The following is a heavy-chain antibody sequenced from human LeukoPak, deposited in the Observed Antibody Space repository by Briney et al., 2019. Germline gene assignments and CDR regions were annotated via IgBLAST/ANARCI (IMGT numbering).Heavy chain of an antibody. CDR1: GYSISSGYF. CDR2: IYHSGST. Sequence: SETLSLTCTVSGYSISSGYFWGWIRPPPGKGLEWIGNIYHSGSTYYNPSLKSRVTISVDTSKNQFSLKLSSVTAADTAVYYXXRXTXXYYYLQSGAFDIWGQGTMVTVSS. V-gene: IGHV4-38-2*02. D-gene: IGHD3-10*01. J-gene: IGHJ3*02. CDR3: XRXTXXYYYLQSGAFDI.